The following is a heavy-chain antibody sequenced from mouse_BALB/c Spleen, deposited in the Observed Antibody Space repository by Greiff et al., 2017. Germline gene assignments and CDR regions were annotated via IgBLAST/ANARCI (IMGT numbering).Heavy chain of an antibody. Sequence: EVQLVESGGDLVKPGGSLKLSCAASGFTFSSYGMSWVRQTPDKRLEWVATISSGGSYTYYPDSVKGRFTISRDNAKNTLYLQMSSLKSEDTAMYYCARSSPYAMDYWGQGTSVTVSS. J-gene: IGHJ4*01. CDR1: GFTFSSYG. D-gene: IGHD1-1*01. CDR2: ISSGGSYT. V-gene: IGHV5-6*01. CDR3: ARSSPYAMDY.